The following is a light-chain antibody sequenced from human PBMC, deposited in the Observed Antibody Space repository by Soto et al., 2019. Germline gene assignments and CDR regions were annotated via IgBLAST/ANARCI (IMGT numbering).Light chain of an antibody. Sequence: EIVLTQAPDTLSLSPGERATLSCRASQSISSAFLAWYQQRRGQAPRLLIYGASTRASGIPDRFSGGGSETDFTLTISRLEPEDSAVYYCQQYRTSSWTFGQGTKVEIK. CDR1: QSISSAF. CDR3: QQYRTSSWT. J-gene: IGKJ1*01. CDR2: GAS. V-gene: IGKV3-20*01.